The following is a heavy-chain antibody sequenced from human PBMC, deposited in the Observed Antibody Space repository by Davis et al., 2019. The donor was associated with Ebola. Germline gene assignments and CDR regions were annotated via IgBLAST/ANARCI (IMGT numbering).Heavy chain of an antibody. J-gene: IGHJ5*02. D-gene: IGHD6-13*01. V-gene: IGHV1-69*06. CDR2: IIPIFGTA. CDR3: ADGGIAAAGTVYWFDP. CDR1: GGTFSSYA. Sequence: SVKVSCKASGGTFSSYAISWVRQAPGQGLEWMGGIIPIFGTANYAQKFQGRVTITADKSTSTAYMKLSSLRSEDTAVYYCADGGIAAAGTVYWFDPWGQGTLVTVSS.